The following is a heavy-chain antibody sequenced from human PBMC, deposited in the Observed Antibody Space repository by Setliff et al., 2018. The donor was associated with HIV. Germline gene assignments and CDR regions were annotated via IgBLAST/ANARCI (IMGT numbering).Heavy chain of an antibody. CDR2: VKQDGTET. Sequence: GGSLRLSCAASGFRFRSYWMSWVRQAPGKGLESVANVKQDGTETLYVDSVKGRFTISRDNAKNLLYLQMNSLRVEDTAVYCCARWGSGSYERGFDYWGQGMLVTVSS. CDR1: GFRFRSYW. CDR3: ARWGSGSYERGFDY. J-gene: IGHJ4*02. D-gene: IGHD1-26*01. V-gene: IGHV3-7*01.